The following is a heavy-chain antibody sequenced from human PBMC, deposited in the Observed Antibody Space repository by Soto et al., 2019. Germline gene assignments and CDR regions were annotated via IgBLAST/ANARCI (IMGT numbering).Heavy chain of an antibody. CDR2: ISAYNGNT. D-gene: IGHD3-3*01. CDR3: ARAPYYDFWSGFARDYYYYGMDV. J-gene: IGHJ6*02. Sequence: QVQLVQSGAEVKKPGASVKVSCKASGYTLTSYGISWVRQAPGQGLEWMGWISAYNGNTNYAQKLQGRVTMTTDTSTSTAYMELRSLRSDDTAVYYCARAPYYDFWSGFARDYYYYGMDVWGQGTTVTVSS. CDR1: GYTLTSYG. V-gene: IGHV1-18*01.